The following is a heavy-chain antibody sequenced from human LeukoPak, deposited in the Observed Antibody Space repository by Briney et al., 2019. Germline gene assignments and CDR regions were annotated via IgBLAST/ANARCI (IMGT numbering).Heavy chain of an antibody. CDR1: GVSIIDHN. J-gene: IGHJ4*02. CDR2: IYASGSR. V-gene: IGHV4-4*09. Sequence: SETLSLTCTVSGVSIIDHNWSWIRQPPGKGLEWIGNIYASGSRYFNPSLKSRVAISVDTSKNQFSPNLTSVTAADTAMFYCARLKPHYLGTFDSWGQGALVTVSS. CDR3: ARLKPHYLGTFDS. D-gene: IGHD7-27*01.